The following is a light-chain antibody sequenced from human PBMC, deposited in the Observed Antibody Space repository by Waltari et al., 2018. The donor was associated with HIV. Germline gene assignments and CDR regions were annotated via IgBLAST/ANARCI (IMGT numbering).Light chain of an antibody. CDR3: LSYTISSAYV. V-gene: IGLV2-14*01. CDR1: SSDVGDYNY. J-gene: IGLJ1*01. CDR2: EVS. Sequence: QSALTQPASVSGSPGQSITISCTGTSSDVGDYNYTSWYQHRPDKAPKIIIYEVSFRPSGVSSRFSGSKSGNTASLTISVLQAEDEADYFCLSYTISSAYVFGSGTKVTVL.